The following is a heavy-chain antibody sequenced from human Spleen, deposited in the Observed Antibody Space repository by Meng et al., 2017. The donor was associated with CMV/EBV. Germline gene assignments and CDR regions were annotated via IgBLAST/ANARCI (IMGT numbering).Heavy chain of an antibody. CDR3: ARDRSLYFFDY. CDR2: IRGGDGNI. CDR1: GFPFSDYY. Sequence: GGSLRLSCVVSGFPFSDYYISWIRQAPGKGLEWISIIRGGDGNIDYADSVKGRFTISRDNAKNSVYLQMNTLRAEDTAVYYCARDRSLYFFDYWGQGTLVTVSS. V-gene: IGHV3-11*01. J-gene: IGHJ4*02. D-gene: IGHD3-16*02.